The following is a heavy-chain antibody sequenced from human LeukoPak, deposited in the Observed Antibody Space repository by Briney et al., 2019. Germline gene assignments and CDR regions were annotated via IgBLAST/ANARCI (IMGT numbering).Heavy chain of an antibody. CDR2: ISGSGGST. D-gene: IGHD4-17*01. Sequence: GGSLRLSCAASGFTFSSYAMSWVRQTPVKGLEWVSVISGSGGSTYYADSVKGRFTISRDNSKNTLYLQMNSLRPEDTAVYYCARDLAVTTGYFDYWGQGTLVTVSS. CDR3: ARDLAVTTGYFDY. CDR1: GFTFSSYA. V-gene: IGHV3-23*01. J-gene: IGHJ4*02.